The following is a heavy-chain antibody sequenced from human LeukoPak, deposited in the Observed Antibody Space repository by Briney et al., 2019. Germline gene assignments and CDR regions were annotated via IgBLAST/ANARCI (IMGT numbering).Heavy chain of an antibody. Sequence: GGSLRLSCAASGFTFSSYSMNWVRQAPGKGLEWVSCISSSSYIYYADSVKGRFTISRDNAKKSLYLQMNSLRAEDTAVYFCVRDRGGGNWLDYWGQGTLVTVSS. J-gene: IGHJ4*02. CDR2: ISSSSYI. CDR3: VRDRGGGNWLDY. V-gene: IGHV3-21*01. CDR1: GFTFSSYS. D-gene: IGHD1-20*01.